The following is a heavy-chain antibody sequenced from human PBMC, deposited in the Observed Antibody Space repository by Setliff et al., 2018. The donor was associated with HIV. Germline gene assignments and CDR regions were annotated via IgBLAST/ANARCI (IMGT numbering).Heavy chain of an antibody. CDR1: GFACSGHQ. D-gene: IGHD6-19*01. V-gene: IGHV3-66*01. J-gene: IGHJ4*02. CDR3: ARDPRGAVAGFDY. CDR2: LYNDGST. Sequence: PGGSLRPSCAASGFACSGHQMSWVRQAPGKGLEWVSALYNDGSTYYTESVKDRVIISRDKSKNTVFLQMSSLGAEDTAIYFCARDPRGAVAGFDYWGRGTLVTVSS.